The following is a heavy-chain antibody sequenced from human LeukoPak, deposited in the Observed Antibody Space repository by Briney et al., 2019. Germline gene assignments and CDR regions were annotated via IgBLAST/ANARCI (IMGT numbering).Heavy chain of an antibody. J-gene: IGHJ4*02. V-gene: IGHV3-15*01. CDR2: INSKTDDGTI. D-gene: IGHD3-10*01. Sequence: GGSLRLSCAACGFTFTNAWMSWFRQAPGKGLEWVVLINSKTDDGTIDYAAPVKGRFTISRDDSKNTLYLQMNSLRADDTALYYCAKGPVGRDGSGKFLDYWGQGTLVTVSS. CDR3: AKGPVGRDGSGKFLDY. CDR1: GFTFTNAW.